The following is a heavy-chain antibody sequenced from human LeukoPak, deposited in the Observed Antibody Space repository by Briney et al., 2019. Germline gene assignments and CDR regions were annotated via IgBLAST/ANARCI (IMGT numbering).Heavy chain of an antibody. CDR2: ISSSSSYI. J-gene: IGHJ6*02. D-gene: IGHD3-16*01. CDR1: GFTLSTNA. V-gene: IGHV3-21*01. Sequence: PGGSLRLSCLTSGFTLSTNAMSWVRQAPGKGLEWVSSISSSSSYIYYADSVKGRFTISRDNAKNSLYLQMNSLRAEDTAVYYCARDNVLGDPVGRYYYYGMDVWGQGTTVTVSS. CDR3: ARDNVLGDPVGRYYYYGMDV.